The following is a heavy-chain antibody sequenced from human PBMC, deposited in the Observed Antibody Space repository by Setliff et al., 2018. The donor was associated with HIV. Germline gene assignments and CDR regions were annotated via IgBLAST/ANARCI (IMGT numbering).Heavy chain of an antibody. Sequence: SETLSLTCTVSGGSIGSGGYYWSWIRQHPGKGLEWTGYIYYSGSTYYNPSFKRRLSISVDTSKNQFSLKLSSVTAADTAVYYCARSTYYFDSSGYKYNWFDPWGQGTRVTVSS. J-gene: IGHJ5*02. CDR1: GGSIGSGGYY. V-gene: IGHV4-31*03. D-gene: IGHD3-22*01. CDR2: IYYSGST. CDR3: ARSTYYFDSSGYKYNWFDP.